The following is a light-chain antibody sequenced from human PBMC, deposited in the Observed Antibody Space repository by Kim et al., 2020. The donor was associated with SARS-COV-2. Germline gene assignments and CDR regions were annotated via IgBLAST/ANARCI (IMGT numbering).Light chain of an antibody. CDR3: QMCDSAPWT. CDR1: QAISNY. V-gene: IGKV1-27*01. CDR2: AAS. Sequence: DIQMTQSPSSLTASVGDRVTITCRASQAISNYLAWFQLKPGKAPKLLIYAASALQPGVPSRFSGSGSGTDFTLTVTSLQPEDVATYYCQMCDSAPWTFGQGTKVDIK. J-gene: IGKJ1*01.